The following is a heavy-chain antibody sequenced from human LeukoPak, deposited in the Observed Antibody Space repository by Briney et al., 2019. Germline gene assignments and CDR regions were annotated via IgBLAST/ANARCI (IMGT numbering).Heavy chain of an antibody. CDR2: IYYSGST. CDR3: ASKKGIAAAGDWFDP. J-gene: IGHJ5*02. Sequence: PSETLSLTCTVSGGSISSSSYYWGWIRQPPGKGLEGIGSIYYSGSTYYNPSLKSRVTISVDTSKNQFSLKLSSVTAADTAVYYCASKKGIAAAGDWFDPWGQGTLVTVSS. V-gene: IGHV4-39*01. CDR1: GGSISSSSYY. D-gene: IGHD6-13*01.